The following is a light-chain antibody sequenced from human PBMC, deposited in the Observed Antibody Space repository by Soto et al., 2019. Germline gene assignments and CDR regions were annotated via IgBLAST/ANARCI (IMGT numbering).Light chain of an antibody. Sequence: QSALTQPASVSGSPGQSITISCTGTSSDVGGYNYVSWYQQHPGKAPKLMIYDVSNRPSGVSNRFSGSKSGNTASLTISVLQAEDEADYYCSSYTSSSTLYVFGTGTQLTVL. CDR2: DVS. CDR1: SSDVGGYNY. V-gene: IGLV2-14*01. J-gene: IGLJ1*01. CDR3: SSYTSSSTLYV.